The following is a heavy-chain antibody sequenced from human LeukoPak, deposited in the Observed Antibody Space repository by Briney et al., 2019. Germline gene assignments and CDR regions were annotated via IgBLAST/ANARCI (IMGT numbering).Heavy chain of an antibody. CDR3: ARGWYDPKSILVAFDI. V-gene: IGHV4-59*01. Sequence: TSSETLSLTCTVSGGSISSYYWSWIRQPPGKGLGWIGYIYYSGSTNYNPSLKSRVTISVDTSKNQFSLKLSSVTAADTAVYYCARGWYDPKSILVAFDIWGQGTMVTVSS. J-gene: IGHJ3*02. D-gene: IGHD2-15*01. CDR1: GGSISSYY. CDR2: IYYSGST.